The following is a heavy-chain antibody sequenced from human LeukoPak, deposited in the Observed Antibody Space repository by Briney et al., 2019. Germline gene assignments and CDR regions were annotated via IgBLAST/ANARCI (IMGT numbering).Heavy chain of an antibody. Sequence: SETLSLTCTVSGVSISSYYWSWIRQPPGKGLEWIGYIYYSGSTNYNPSLKSRVTISVDTSRNQLSLKLSSVTAADTAVYYCAKDGTRPFYGSGSYYNYFDSWGQGTLVTVSS. V-gene: IGHV4-59*12. J-gene: IGHJ4*02. CDR2: IYYSGST. D-gene: IGHD3-10*01. CDR3: AKDGTRPFYGSGSYYNYFDS. CDR1: GVSISSYY.